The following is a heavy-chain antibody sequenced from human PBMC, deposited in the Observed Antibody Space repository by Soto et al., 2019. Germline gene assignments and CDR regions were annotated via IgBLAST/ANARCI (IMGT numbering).Heavy chain of an antibody. V-gene: IGHV3-30*18. CDR3: AKDMSKWELLLPFDY. CDR1: GFTFSSYG. CDR2: ISYDGSNK. J-gene: IGHJ4*02. D-gene: IGHD1-26*01. Sequence: GGSLRLSCAASGFTFSSYGMHWVRQAPGKGLEWVAVISYDGSNKYYADSVKGRFTISRDNSKNTLYLQMNSLRAEDTAVYYCAKDMSKWELLLPFDYWGRGTLVTVSS.